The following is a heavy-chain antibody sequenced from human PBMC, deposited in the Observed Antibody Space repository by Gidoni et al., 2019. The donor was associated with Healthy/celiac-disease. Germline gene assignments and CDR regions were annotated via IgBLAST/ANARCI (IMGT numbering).Heavy chain of an antibody. CDR3: VKGGDGSLDY. Sequence: EVQLVESGGGLVQPGGSLRLSCSASGFTFSSYAMHGVRQAPGKGLEYVSAISSNGGSTYYADSVKGRFTISRDNSKNTLYLQMSSLRAEDTAVYYCVKGGDGSLDYWGQGTLVTVSS. CDR1: GFTFSSYA. J-gene: IGHJ4*02. V-gene: IGHV3-64D*09. CDR2: ISSNGGST. D-gene: IGHD1-26*01.